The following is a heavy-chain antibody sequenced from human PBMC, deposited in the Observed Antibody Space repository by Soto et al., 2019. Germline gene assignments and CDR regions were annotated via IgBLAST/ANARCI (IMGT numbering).Heavy chain of an antibody. V-gene: IGHV1-69*13. CDR3: ARRRGYCSGGSCYPPLAFDI. CDR2: IIPIFGTA. J-gene: IGHJ3*02. Sequence: SVKVSCKASGGTFSSYAISRVRQAPGQGLEWMGGIIPIFGTANYAQKFQGRVTITADESTSTAYMELSSLRSEDTAVYYCARRRGYCSGGSCYPPLAFDIWGQGTMVTVSS. CDR1: GGTFSSYA. D-gene: IGHD2-15*01.